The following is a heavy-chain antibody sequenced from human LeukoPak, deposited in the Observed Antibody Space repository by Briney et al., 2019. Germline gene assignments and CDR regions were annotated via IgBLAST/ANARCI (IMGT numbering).Heavy chain of an antibody. J-gene: IGHJ6*03. Sequence: SETLSLTCAVSGGSISSSNWWSWVRQPPGKELEWIGEIYHSGSTNYNPSLKSLVTISVDKSKNQFSLKLSSVTAADTAVYYCARERFGSGWGHYYYYYMDVWGKGTTVTVSS. CDR2: IYHSGST. CDR1: GGSISSSNW. D-gene: IGHD6-19*01. V-gene: IGHV4-4*02. CDR3: ARERFGSGWGHYYYYYMDV.